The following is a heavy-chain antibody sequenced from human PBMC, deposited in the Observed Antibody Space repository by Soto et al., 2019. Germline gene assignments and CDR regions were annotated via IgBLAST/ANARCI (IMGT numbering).Heavy chain of an antibody. V-gene: IGHV6-1*01. D-gene: IGHD1-20*01. Sequence: SQTLSLTYAISWDSVSSNSAAWNCIRQSPSRGLEWLGRTYYRSKWYNDYAVSVKSRITINPDTSKNQFSLQLNSVTPDDTAVYYCARVRKSATELTDTFDIWGQGTMVTVSS. J-gene: IGHJ3*02. CDR3: ARVRKSATELTDTFDI. CDR2: TYYRSKWYN. CDR1: WDSVSSNSAA.